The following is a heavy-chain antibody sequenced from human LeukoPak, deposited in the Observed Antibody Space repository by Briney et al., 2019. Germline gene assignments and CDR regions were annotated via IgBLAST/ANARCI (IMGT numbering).Heavy chain of an antibody. CDR3: ARLYGNYQNYFDY. J-gene: IGHJ4*02. Sequence: SETLSLTCTVSGGSISTITYYWGWIRQPPGKGLEWVGHMYYRGNTFYNPSLKSRVTISVDTSKNQFSLKLRSVTAADTAVYYCARLYGNYQNYFDYWGQGTLVTVSS. CDR1: GGSISTITYY. V-gene: IGHV4-39*07. CDR2: MYYRGNT. D-gene: IGHD1-7*01.